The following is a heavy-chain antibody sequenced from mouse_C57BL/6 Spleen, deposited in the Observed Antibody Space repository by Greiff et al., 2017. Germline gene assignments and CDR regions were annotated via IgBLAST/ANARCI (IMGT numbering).Heavy chain of an antibody. CDR1: GYTFTDYE. CDR3: TRFITTVVATGWYFDV. CDR2: IDPETGGT. V-gene: IGHV1-15*01. D-gene: IGHD1-1*01. Sequence: QVQLQQSGAELVRPGASVTLSCKASGYTFTDYEMHWVKQTPVHGLEWIGAIDPETGGTAYNQKFKGKAILTADKSSSTAYMELRSLTSEDSAVYYCTRFITTVVATGWYFDVWGTGTTVTVSS. J-gene: IGHJ1*03.